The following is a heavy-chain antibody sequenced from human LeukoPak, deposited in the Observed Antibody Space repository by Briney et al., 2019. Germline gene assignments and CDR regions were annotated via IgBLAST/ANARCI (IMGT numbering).Heavy chain of an antibody. Sequence: GGSLRLSCAASGFTFSSYGMHWVRQAPGKGLEWVAVIWYDGSNKYYADSVKGRFTISRDNSKNTLYLQMNSLRAEDTAVYYCARDGPMIVAHYWGQGTLVTVSS. CDR3: ARDGPMIVAHY. D-gene: IGHD3-22*01. J-gene: IGHJ4*02. CDR1: GFTFSSYG. CDR2: IWYDGSNK. V-gene: IGHV3-33*01.